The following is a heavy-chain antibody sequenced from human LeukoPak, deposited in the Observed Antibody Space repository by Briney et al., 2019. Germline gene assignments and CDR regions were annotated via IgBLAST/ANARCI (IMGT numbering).Heavy chain of an antibody. D-gene: IGHD3-22*01. CDR3: ARGPYSYDSSGAFDI. CDR2: ISSSGST. V-gene: IGHV4-61*02. J-gene: IGHJ3*02. Sequence: PSETLSLTCTVSGGSISSGSYYYSWIRQPAGKGLEWIGRISSSGSTNYNPSLKSRVTISVDTSKNQFSLKLSSVTAADTAVYFCARGPYSYDSSGAFDIWGQGTMVTVSS. CDR1: GGSISSGSYY.